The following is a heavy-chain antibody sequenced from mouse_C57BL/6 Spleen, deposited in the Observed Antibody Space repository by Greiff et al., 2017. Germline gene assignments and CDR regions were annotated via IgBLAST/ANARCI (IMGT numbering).Heavy chain of an antibody. J-gene: IGHJ4*01. CDR3: ARSRDYDRGYAMDY. Sequence: QVQLQQPGAELVRPGPSVKVSCKASGYAFTNYLIEWVKQRPGQGLEWIGVINPGSGGTNYNEKFKGKATLTADTSSSTAYMQLSSLTSEDSAVYFWARSRDYDRGYAMDYWGQGTSVTVSS. D-gene: IGHD2-4*01. V-gene: IGHV1-54*01. CDR1: GYAFTNYL. CDR2: INPGSGGT.